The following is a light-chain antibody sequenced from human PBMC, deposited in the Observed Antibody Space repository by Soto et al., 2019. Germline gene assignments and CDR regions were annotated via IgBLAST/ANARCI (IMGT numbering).Light chain of an antibody. CDR1: SSDVGGYNY. J-gene: IGLJ2*01. Sequence: QPASVSGSPGQSITISCTGTSSDVGGYNYVSWYQQHPGKVPKLMIYEVRNRPSGVSDRFSGSKSGNTASLTISGLQAEDEADYYCSSYTSTSTLVVFGGGTKLTGL. CDR2: EVR. CDR3: SSYTSTSTLVV. V-gene: IGLV2-14*01.